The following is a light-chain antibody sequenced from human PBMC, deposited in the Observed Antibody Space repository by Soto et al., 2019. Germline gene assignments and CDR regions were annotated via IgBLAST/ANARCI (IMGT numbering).Light chain of an antibody. CDR3: QLSFGMATSS. Sequence: DIHLTQAPSSLSASLGDTVTLTCRASQTISNYLHWYQHRPRKAPRLLIYAASTLQEGVPSRFSGGGSGKICALTINSIKYGDFESCSCQLSFGMATSSFGPGTKVEI. V-gene: IGKV1-39*01. J-gene: IGKJ2*01. CDR2: AAS. CDR1: QTISNY.